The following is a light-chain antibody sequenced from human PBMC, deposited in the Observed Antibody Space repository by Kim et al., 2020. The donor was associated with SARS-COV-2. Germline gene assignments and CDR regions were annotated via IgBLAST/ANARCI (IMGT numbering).Light chain of an antibody. V-gene: IGKV3-20*01. CDR2: GAS. J-gene: IGKJ1*01. CDR3: QQYYSSPWS. Sequence: EIVLTQSPGTLSLSPGETATLSCWAVGRVRGRSLAWYQQKPGQAPRLLIYGASTRASGIPDRFFGSGSGTDYTLTISRLEPEDFAVYYCQQYYSSPWSFGQGTKVDIK. CDR1: GRVRGRS.